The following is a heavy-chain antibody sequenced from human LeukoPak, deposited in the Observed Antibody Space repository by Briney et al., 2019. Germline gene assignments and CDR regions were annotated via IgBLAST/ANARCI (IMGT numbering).Heavy chain of an antibody. Sequence: PSQTLSLTCTVSGGSISSGGYYWSWIRQHPGKGLEGIGNIYYSGSTYYTPSLKSRVTISVDTSKNQSSLKLSSVTAAGTAVYYCARDYCSGGSCYVNNWGQGTLGTVSS. D-gene: IGHD2-15*01. CDR2: IYYSGST. CDR1: GGSISSGGYY. CDR3: ARDYCSGGSCYVNN. V-gene: IGHV4-31*03. J-gene: IGHJ4*02.